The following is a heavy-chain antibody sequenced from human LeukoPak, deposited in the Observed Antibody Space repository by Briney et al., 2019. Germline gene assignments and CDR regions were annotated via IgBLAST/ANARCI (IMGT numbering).Heavy chain of an antibody. Sequence: GASVTVSCKASGYTFTSYDINWVRQATGQGLEWMGWMNPNSGNTGYAQKFQGRVTMTRNTSISTAYMELSSLRSEDTAVYYCARGNYYDFWSGYYTTGYYYYGMDVWGQGTTVTVSS. J-gene: IGHJ6*02. V-gene: IGHV1-8*01. D-gene: IGHD3-3*01. CDR2: MNPNSGNT. CDR3: ARGNYYDFWSGYYTTGYYYYGMDV. CDR1: GYTFTSYD.